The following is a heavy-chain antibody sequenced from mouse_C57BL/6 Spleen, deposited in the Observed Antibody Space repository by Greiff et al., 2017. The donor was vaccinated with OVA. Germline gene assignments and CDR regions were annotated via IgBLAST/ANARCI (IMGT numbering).Heavy chain of an antibody. CDR2: IDTSDSET. CDR3: ARRAGVADWYFDV. CDR1: GYTFTSYW. V-gene: IGHV1-52*01. Sequence: QVQLKQPGAELVRPGSSVKLSCKASGYTFTSYWMHWVTQRPIQGLEWIGNIDTSDSETHYNQKLKDKATFTVAKSSNTAYMQRSSLTSEDAAFDYCARRAGVADWYFDVWGTGTTVTVSS. J-gene: IGHJ1*03. D-gene: IGHD1-1*01.